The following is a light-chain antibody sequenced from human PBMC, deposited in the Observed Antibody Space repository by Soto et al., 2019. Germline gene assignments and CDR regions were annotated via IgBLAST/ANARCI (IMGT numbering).Light chain of an antibody. Sequence: QAVVHQEPSLTVSPGGTVTLTCGSSTGPVTSTHYPYWFQQKPGQAPRTLIFDTNNKHPWTPARFSGSLLGVKAALTLSGAQPEDEAEYFCLLSYNGPSGLRVVCGGGTKLTVL. CDR1: TGPVTSTHY. CDR2: DTN. V-gene: IGLV7-46*01. CDR3: LLSYNGPSGLRVV. J-gene: IGLJ2*01.